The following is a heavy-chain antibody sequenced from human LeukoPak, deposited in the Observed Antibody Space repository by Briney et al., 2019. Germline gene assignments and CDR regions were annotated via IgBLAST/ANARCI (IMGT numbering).Heavy chain of an antibody. J-gene: IGHJ4*02. D-gene: IGHD6-19*01. Sequence: QPGGSLRLSCAASGFTFSSYAMSWVRQAPGKGLEWVSAISGSGGSTYYADSVKGRFTLSRDNSKNTMYLQMNSLRAEDTAVYYCAKDLWLEAYYFDYWGQGTLVTVSS. CDR3: AKDLWLEAYYFDY. CDR1: GFTFSSYA. V-gene: IGHV3-23*01. CDR2: ISGSGGST.